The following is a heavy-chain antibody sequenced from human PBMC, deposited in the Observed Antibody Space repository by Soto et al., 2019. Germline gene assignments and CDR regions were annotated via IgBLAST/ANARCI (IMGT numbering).Heavy chain of an antibody. D-gene: IGHD3-10*01. CDR3: ARDLVFGELLNAPDY. CDR1: GFTVSSNY. V-gene: IGHV3-66*01. Sequence: GGSLRLSCAASGFTVSSNYMSWVRQAPGKGLEWVSVIYSGGSTYYADSVKGRFTISRDNSKNTLYLQMNSLRAEDTAVYYCARDLVFGELLNAPDYWGQGTLVTVSS. J-gene: IGHJ4*02. CDR2: IYSGGST.